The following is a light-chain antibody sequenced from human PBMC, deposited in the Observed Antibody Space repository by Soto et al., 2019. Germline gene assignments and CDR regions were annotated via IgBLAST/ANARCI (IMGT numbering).Light chain of an antibody. CDR3: CSYAGSSTSVLV. J-gene: IGLJ1*01. Sequence: QSALTQPASVSGSPGQSITISCTGTSSDVGSYNLVSWYQQHPGKAPQLMIYEVSKRPSGVSNRFSGSKSGNTASLTISGLQAEDEADYYCCSYAGSSTSVLVFGTGSKVTVL. CDR2: EVS. V-gene: IGLV2-23*02. CDR1: SSDVGSYNL.